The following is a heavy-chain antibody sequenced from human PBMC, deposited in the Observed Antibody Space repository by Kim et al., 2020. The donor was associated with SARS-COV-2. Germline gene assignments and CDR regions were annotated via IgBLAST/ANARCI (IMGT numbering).Heavy chain of an antibody. Sequence: TLSLTCAVSGGSISSSNWWSWVRQPPGKGLEWIGEIYHSGSTNYNPSLKSRVTISVDKSKNQFSLKLSSVTAADTAVYYCARVNSSGWYGRNYYGMDVWGQGTTVTVSS. CDR2: IYHSGST. CDR1: GGSISSSNW. D-gene: IGHD6-19*01. J-gene: IGHJ6*02. CDR3: ARVNSSGWYGRNYYGMDV. V-gene: IGHV4-4*02.